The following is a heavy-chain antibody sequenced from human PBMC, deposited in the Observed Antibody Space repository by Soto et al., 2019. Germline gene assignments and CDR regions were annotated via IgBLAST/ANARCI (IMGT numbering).Heavy chain of an antibody. Sequence: PGGSLRLSCAASGFTFSSYAMHWVRQAPGKGLEWVAVISYDGSNKYYADSVKGRFTISRDNSKNTLYLQMNSLRAEDTAVYYCARGEGTLDYWGQGTLVTVS. CDR3: ARGEGTLDY. CDR2: ISYDGSNK. CDR1: GFTFSSYA. J-gene: IGHJ4*02. V-gene: IGHV3-30-3*01.